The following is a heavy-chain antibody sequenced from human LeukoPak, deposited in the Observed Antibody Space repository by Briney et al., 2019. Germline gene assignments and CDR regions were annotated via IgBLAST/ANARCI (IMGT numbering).Heavy chain of an antibody. CDR1: GFTLTIYA. V-gene: IGHV3-30*04. CDR2: ISYDGSNT. J-gene: IGHJ4*02. D-gene: IGHD7-27*01. CDR3: ANDGGLGVSAHWGDS. Sequence: SGRSLRPSCAASGFTLTIYAMQWVRQPAGKWLEWVAAISYDGSNTYYADSEKGRFTVSRDNAKNTLFLQMNSLRAEDTAVYYCANDGGLGVSAHWGDSWGGGTLVTVSS.